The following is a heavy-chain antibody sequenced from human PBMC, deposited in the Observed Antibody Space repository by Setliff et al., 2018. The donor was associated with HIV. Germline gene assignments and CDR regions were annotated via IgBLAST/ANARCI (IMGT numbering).Heavy chain of an antibody. CDR1: GGSIRTGDYY. V-gene: IGHV4-31*03. J-gene: IGHJ3*02. CDR2: ISSSGNT. Sequence: KASETLSLTCTVSGGSIRTGDYYWNWIRQRPGKGLEWIGYISSSGNTYSNPSLKNRLIISMDTSKNQFSLKLTAVTAADTAVYYCAGLKPPYCSSRSCYWGAFDIWGQGAMVTVSS. D-gene: IGHD2-2*01. CDR3: AGLKPPYCSSRSCYWGAFDI.